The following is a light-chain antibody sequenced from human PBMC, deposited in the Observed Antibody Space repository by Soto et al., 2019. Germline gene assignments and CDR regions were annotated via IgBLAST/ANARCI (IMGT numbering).Light chain of an antibody. CDR2: GVT. Sequence: QSVLTQPPSVSGAPGQRVTISCTGGWSNIGAGYEVHWYQHLPGTAPKLLIYGVTNRPSGVPDRFSGSRSGTSASLAITGLQADDEGDYYCQSYDIRLSAWVFGGGTKLTVL. V-gene: IGLV1-40*01. CDR1: WSNIGAGYE. CDR3: QSYDIRLSAWV. J-gene: IGLJ3*02.